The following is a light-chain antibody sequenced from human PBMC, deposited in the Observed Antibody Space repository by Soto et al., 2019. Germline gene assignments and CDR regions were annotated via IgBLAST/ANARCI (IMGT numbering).Light chain of an antibody. CDR3: CSYGGSRAV. J-gene: IGLJ7*01. CDR2: EVS. CDR1: SSDVGSHNL. V-gene: IGLV2-23*02. Sequence: QSALTQPASVSGPPGQSITISCTGTSSDVGSHNLVSWYQQHPGQAPKLMIYEVSKRPLGVSTRFSASKSGNTASLTISGLQAEDEADYYCCSYGGSRAVFGGGTQLTV.